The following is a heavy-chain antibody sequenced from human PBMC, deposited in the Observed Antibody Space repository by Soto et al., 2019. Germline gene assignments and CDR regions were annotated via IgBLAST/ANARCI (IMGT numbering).Heavy chain of an antibody. CDR2: IWYDGSNT. CDR3: ARDGGYTATTTYYYHGMDV. Sequence: QVQLVESGGGVVQPGKSLRLSCEASGFTFSSYGMHWVRQAPGKGLEWVAVIWYDGSNTFHADSVRGRFTISRDTSKNTLYLQMNNLRADDTAVYYWARDGGYTATTTYYYHGMDVWGRGTTVTVSS. V-gene: IGHV3-33*01. CDR1: GFTFSSYG. J-gene: IGHJ6*02. D-gene: IGHD1-26*01.